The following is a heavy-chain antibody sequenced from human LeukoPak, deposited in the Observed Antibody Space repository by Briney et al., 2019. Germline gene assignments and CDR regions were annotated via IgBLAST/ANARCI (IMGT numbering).Heavy chain of an antibody. CDR3: ARGLHVGKTLPYYF. CDR1: GGSYTDYY. D-gene: IGHD7-27*01. CDR2: INHSGRT. V-gene: IGHV4-34*01. Sequence: SETLSLTCAVYGGSYTDYYWTWIRQPPGKGLEWIGEINHSGRTNYNPSLKNRVTISVDPSKNQFSINVTSVTAADTAMYYCARGLHVGKTLPYYFWSQGTMVTVSS. J-gene: IGHJ4*02.